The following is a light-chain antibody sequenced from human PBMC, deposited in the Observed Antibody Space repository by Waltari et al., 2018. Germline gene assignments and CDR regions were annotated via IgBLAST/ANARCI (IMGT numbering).Light chain of an antibody. CDR2: EDN. CDR3: YSTDTSGNHV. CDR1: ALPKQY. Sequence: SYELTQPPSVSVSPGQTARITCSGGALPKQYAYWYQQKSGQAPVLVIYEDNRRPSGIPERFSASTSGTMATMTISGAQVEDEADYYCYSTDTSGNHVFGGGTKLTVL. J-gene: IGLJ2*01. V-gene: IGLV3-10*01.